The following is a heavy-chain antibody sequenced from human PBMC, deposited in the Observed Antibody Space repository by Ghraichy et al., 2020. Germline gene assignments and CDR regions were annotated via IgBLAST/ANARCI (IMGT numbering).Heavy chain of an antibody. J-gene: IGHJ4*02. V-gene: IGHV4-59*01. CDR1: GGSINSYY. CDR2: IYYSGIT. Sequence: SETLSLTCTVSGGSINSYYWSWIRQPPGRGLEWIGYIYYSGITNYNPSLKSRVTISVDTSKNQFSLKLSSVTAADTAMYYCARERGDCSGGSCSSGGEDWGQGTLVTVSS. D-gene: IGHD2-15*01. CDR3: ARERGDCSGGSCSSGGED.